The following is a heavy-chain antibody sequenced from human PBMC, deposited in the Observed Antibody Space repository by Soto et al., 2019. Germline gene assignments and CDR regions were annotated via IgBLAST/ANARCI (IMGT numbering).Heavy chain of an antibody. Sequence: PSETLSLTCAVYGGSFSGYYWSWIRQPPGKGLEWIGEINHSGSTNYNPSLKSRVAISVDTSKNQFSLKLSSVTAADTAVYYCATPIEHSSSFDYYGMDVWGQGTTVTVSS. J-gene: IGHJ6*02. CDR1: GGSFSGYY. CDR2: INHSGST. CDR3: ATPIEHSSSFDYYGMDV. V-gene: IGHV4-34*01. D-gene: IGHD6-6*01.